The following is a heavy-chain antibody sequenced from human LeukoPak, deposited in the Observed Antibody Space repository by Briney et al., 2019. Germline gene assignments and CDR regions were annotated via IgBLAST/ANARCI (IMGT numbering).Heavy chain of an antibody. CDR3: ARGGYCSSTSCYALNWFDP. CDR2: LIPIFGTA. V-gene: IGHV1-69*13. Sequence: SVNLSCTASGGTFSSYAISWVRQAPGQGLEWMGGLIPIFGTANYAQKFQGRVTITADESTSTAYMELSSLRSEDTAVYYCARGGYCSSTSCYALNWFDPWGQGTLVTVSS. CDR1: GGTFSSYA. J-gene: IGHJ5*02. D-gene: IGHD2-2*01.